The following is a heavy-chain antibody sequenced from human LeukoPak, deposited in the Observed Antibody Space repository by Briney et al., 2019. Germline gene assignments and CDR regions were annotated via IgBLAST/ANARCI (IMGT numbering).Heavy chain of an antibody. V-gene: IGHV1-46*01. CDR1: GYTFTTYY. D-gene: IGHD2-15*01. Sequence: ASVKVSCKASGYTFTTYYMHWVRQAPGQGLEWMGIINPSGTITIYAQKFQGRVTMTRDMSTSTLYMDLSSLRSEDTAVYYCARARAGYCSGGSCPDDAFDIWGQGTMVTVSS. J-gene: IGHJ3*02. CDR2: INPSGTIT. CDR3: ARARAGYCSGGSCPDDAFDI.